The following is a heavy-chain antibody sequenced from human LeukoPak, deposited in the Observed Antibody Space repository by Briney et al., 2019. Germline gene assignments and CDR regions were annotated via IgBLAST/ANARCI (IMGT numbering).Heavy chain of an antibody. Sequence: SETLSLTCTVSGGSISSSSYYWGWIRQPPGKGLEWIGSIYYSESTYYNPSLKSRVTISVDASKNQFSLKLSSVTAADTAVYYCARVDRLLWFGGLPNWFHPWGQETLVTVSS. CDR1: GGSISSSSYY. J-gene: IGHJ5*02. CDR2: IYYSEST. CDR3: ARVDRLLWFGGLPNWFHP. D-gene: IGHD3-10*01. V-gene: IGHV4-39*07.